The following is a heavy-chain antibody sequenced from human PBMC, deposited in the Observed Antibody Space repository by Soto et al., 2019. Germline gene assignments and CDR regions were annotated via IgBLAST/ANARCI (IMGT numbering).Heavy chain of an antibody. CDR2: INHSGST. V-gene: IGHV4-34*01. CDR1: GGSFSGYY. J-gene: IGHJ6*03. Sequence: TSETLSLTCAVYGGSFSGYYWSWIRQPPGKGLEWIGEINHSGSTNYNPSLKSRVTISVDTSKNQFSLKLSSVTAADTAVYYCARARMVRGSNYYYYYMDVWGKGTTVTVS. D-gene: IGHD3-10*01. CDR3: ARARMVRGSNYYYYYMDV.